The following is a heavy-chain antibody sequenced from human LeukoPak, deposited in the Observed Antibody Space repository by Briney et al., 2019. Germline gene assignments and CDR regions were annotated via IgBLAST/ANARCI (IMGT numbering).Heavy chain of an antibody. D-gene: IGHD6-13*01. J-gene: IGHJ5*02. Sequence: GGSLRPSCAASGFTFSSYAMHWVRQASGKGLEWVAGISYDGSNIYYADSVKGRFTISRDNSKNTLYLQMNSLRAEDTAVDYCARDRSWYGENRFDPWGQGTLVTVSS. CDR2: ISYDGSNI. V-gene: IGHV3-30*04. CDR1: GFTFSSYA. CDR3: ARDRSWYGENRFDP.